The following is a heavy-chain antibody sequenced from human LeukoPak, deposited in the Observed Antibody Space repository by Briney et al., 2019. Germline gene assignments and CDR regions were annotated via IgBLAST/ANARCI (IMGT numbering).Heavy chain of an antibody. Sequence: GGSLRLSCAASGFTFSSYSMNWVRQAPGKGLECVSSISSSSSYIYYADSVKGRFTISRDNAKNSLYLQMNSLRAEDTAVCYCARSYYDSSGYYVKDDAFYIWGQGTMVTVSS. CDR1: GFTFSSYS. CDR2: ISSSSSYI. CDR3: ARSYYDSSGYYVKDDAFYI. J-gene: IGHJ3*02. D-gene: IGHD3-22*01. V-gene: IGHV3-21*01.